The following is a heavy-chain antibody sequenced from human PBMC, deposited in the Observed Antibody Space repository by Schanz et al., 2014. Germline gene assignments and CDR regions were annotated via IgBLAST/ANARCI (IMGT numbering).Heavy chain of an antibody. V-gene: IGHV1-2*04. CDR2: INPNSGTT. Sequence: QVQLVQSGAEVKKPGSSMKVSCKASGGTFSTYPINWLRQAPGQGLEWMGRINPNSGTTNYAQKFQGWVTMTRDTSISTAYMELSRLKSDDTAVYYCARGGYSSGWYDRDIARFDYWGQGTLVTVSS. J-gene: IGHJ4*02. D-gene: IGHD6-19*01. CDR1: GGTFSTYP. CDR3: ARGGYSSGWYDRDIARFDY.